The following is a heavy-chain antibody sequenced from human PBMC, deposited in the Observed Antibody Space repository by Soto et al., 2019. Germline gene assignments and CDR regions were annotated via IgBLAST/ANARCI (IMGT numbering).Heavy chain of an antibody. J-gene: IGHJ5*02. CDR2: ISYDGSNK. Sequence: GGSLRLSCAASGFTFSSYGMHWVRQAPGKGLEWVAVISYDGSNKYYADSVKGRFTISRDNSKNTLYLQMNSLIDEDTAVYYWAKTLIPYSSSWSPFPNWFDPWGQGTLVTVSS. D-gene: IGHD6-13*01. CDR1: GFTFSSYG. V-gene: IGHV3-30*18. CDR3: AKTLIPYSSSWSPFPNWFDP.